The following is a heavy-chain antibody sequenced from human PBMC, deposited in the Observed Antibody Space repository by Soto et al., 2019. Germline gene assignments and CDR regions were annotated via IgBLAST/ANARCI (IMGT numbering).Heavy chain of an antibody. CDR3: ARQTEYDFWNYYYGMDV. D-gene: IGHD3-3*01. V-gene: IGHV5-51*01. J-gene: IGHJ6*02. CDR2: IYPGDSDT. CDR1: GYSFTSYW. Sequence: EVQLVQSGAEVKKPGESLKISCKGSGYSFTSYWIGWVRQMPGKGLEWMGIIYPGDSDTRYSPSFQGQVTSSADKSISNAYLQWSSLKASDTAMYYCARQTEYDFWNYYYGMDVWGQGTTVTVSS.